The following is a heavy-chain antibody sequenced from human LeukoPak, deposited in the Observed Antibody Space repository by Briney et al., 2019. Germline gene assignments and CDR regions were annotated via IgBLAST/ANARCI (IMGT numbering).Heavy chain of an antibody. CDR2: IYHSGST. D-gene: IGHD2-2*01. V-gene: IGHV4-38-2*02. CDR1: GYSISSGYY. CDR3: ARVLVVVPAATWFDP. Sequence: SETLSLTCTVSGYSISSGYYWGWIRQPPGKGLEWIGSIYHSGSTYYNPSLKSRVTISVDTSKNQFSLKLSSVTAADTAVYYCARVLVVVPAATWFDPWGQGTLVTVSS. J-gene: IGHJ5*02.